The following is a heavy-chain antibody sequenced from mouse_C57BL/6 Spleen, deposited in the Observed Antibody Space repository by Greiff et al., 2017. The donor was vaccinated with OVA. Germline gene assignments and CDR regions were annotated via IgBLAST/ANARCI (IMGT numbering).Heavy chain of an antibody. V-gene: IGHV1-82*01. Sequence: QVQLQQSGPELVKPGASVKISCKASGYAFSSSWMNWVKQRPGQGLEWIGRLYPGDGDTNYNGKFKGKATLTADKSSSTAYMQLSSLTSEDSAVYFWARHFDYWGQGTTLTVSS. CDR1: GYAFSSSW. CDR2: LYPGDGDT. CDR3: ARHFDY. J-gene: IGHJ2*01.